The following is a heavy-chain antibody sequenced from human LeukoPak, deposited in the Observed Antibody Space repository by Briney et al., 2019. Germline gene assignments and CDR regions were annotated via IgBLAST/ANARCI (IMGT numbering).Heavy chain of an antibody. Sequence: ASVKVSCKASGGTFTSYAISWVRQAPGQGLEWMGGIIPIYGTANYAQKFQGRVTITADKSTNTAYMELSSLRSEDTAVYYCARDRGGGTTDYWGQGTLVTVSS. CDR2: IIPIYGTA. D-gene: IGHD1-1*01. J-gene: IGHJ4*02. CDR1: GGTFTSYA. V-gene: IGHV1-69*06. CDR3: ARDRGGGTTDY.